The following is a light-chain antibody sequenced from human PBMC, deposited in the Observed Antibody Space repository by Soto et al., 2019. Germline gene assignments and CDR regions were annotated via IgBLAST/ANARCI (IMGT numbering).Light chain of an antibody. CDR1: QSVGIY. CDR2: DAF. J-gene: IGKJ2*01. CDR3: QQRSNWSPPFT. Sequence: NFLTQSPATLSLSPGERATLSCRASQSVGIYLAWYQQKPGQAPRLLIYDAFQRATGIPARFSGSGSGTDFTLTISSLEPEDVAVYYCQQRSNWSPPFTFGPGTKVEMK. V-gene: IGKV3-11*01.